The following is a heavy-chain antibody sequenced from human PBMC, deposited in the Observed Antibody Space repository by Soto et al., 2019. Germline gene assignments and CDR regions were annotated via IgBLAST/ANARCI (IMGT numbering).Heavy chain of an antibody. J-gene: IGHJ4*02. CDR2: ISGGGDVT. CDR3: AKDRGPFRVRGAIPGGLDS. Sequence: HPGGSLRLSCAASGLSLNKYAMNWVRQTPGKGLEWVSAISGGGDVTYYAGSVEGRFTISRDNSKNTVFLHMNSLRAEDTAVYFCAKDRGPFRVRGAIPGGLDSWGQGTEVTVSS. V-gene: IGHV3-23*01. D-gene: IGHD3-10*01. CDR1: GLSLNKYA.